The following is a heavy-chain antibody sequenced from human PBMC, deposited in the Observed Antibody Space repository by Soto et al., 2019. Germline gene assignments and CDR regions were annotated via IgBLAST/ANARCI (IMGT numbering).Heavy chain of an antibody. J-gene: IGHJ4*02. D-gene: IGHD6-19*01. CDR1: GFILRRSG. Sequence: GGARRDPWAGSGFILRRSGLLLGRQGPGKGLEWVAVIWYDGSNKYYADSVKGRFTISRDNSKNTLYLQMNSLRAEDTAVYYCARDPEAGGWYVMYYFDYWGQGTLVTVS. V-gene: IGHV3-33*01. CDR3: ARDPEAGGWYVMYYFDY. CDR2: IWYDGSNK.